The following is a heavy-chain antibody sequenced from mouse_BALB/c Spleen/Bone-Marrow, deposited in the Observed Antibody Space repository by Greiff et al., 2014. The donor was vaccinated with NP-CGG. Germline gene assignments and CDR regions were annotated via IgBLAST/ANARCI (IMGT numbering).Heavy chain of an antibody. CDR1: GFNIKDTY. V-gene: IGHV14-3*02. CDR3: AIYCCGSRGFAY. D-gene: IGHD1-1*01. J-gene: IGHJ3*01. Sequence: VQLQQSGAELVKPGASVKLSCTASGFNIKDTYMHWVKQRPEQGLEWIGRIDPANGNTKYDPKFQGKATITADTSSNTAYLQLSSLTSEDTAVYYCAIYCCGSRGFAYWGQGTLVTVSA. CDR2: IDPANGNT.